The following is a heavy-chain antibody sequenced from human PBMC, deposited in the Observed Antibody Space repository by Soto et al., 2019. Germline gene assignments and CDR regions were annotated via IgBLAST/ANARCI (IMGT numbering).Heavy chain of an antibody. CDR3: ARDRWVAAAGLDY. D-gene: IGHD6-13*01. J-gene: IGHJ4*02. Sequence: KPSETLSLTCTVSGGSISSYYWSWIRQPPGKGLEWIGYIYYSGSTNYNPSLKSRVTISVDTSKNQFSLKLSSVTAADTAVYYCARDRWVAAAGLDYWGQGTLVTVSS. CDR2: IYYSGST. CDR1: GGSISSYY. V-gene: IGHV4-59*01.